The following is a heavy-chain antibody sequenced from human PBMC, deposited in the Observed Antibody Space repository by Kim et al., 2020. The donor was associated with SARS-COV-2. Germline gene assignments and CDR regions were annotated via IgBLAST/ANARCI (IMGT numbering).Heavy chain of an antibody. Sequence: SETLSLTCTVSGGSISSSSYYWGWIRQPPGKGLEWIGSIYYSGSTYYNPSLKSRVTISVDTSKNQFSLKLSSVTAADTAVYYCARHTVYLGLGMGFPDYWGQGTLVTVSS. CDR2: IYYSGST. CDR3: ARHTVYLGLGMGFPDY. CDR1: GGSISSSSYY. J-gene: IGHJ4*02. V-gene: IGHV4-39*01. D-gene: IGHD1-20*01.